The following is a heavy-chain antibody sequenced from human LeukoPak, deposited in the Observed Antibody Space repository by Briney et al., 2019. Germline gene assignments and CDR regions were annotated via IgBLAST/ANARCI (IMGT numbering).Heavy chain of an antibody. CDR3: ARDTGCSGGSCYSFYDY. V-gene: IGHV3-7*01. CDR2: IKEDGSGK. D-gene: IGHD2-15*01. CDR1: GLTFRSHW. J-gene: IGHJ4*02. Sequence: GGSLRLSCAASGLTFRSHWMTWVRQAPGKGLEWVANIKEDGSGKYYVDSVKGRFTISRDNAKNSLYLQMNSLRAEDTAVYYCARDTGCSGGSCYSFYDYWGQGTLVTVSS.